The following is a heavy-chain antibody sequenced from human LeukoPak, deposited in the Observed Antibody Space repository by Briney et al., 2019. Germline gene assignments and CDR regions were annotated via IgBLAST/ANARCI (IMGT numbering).Heavy chain of an antibody. CDR3: ARDQGSTYYDYVWGSYSAFDI. CDR1: GFTFSSYG. D-gene: IGHD3-16*01. CDR2: INSDGSST. J-gene: IGHJ3*02. Sequence: GGSLRLSCAASGFTFSSYGMHWVRQAPGKGLVWVSRINSDGSSTSYADSVKGRFTISRDNAKNTLYLQMNSLRAEDTAVYYCARDQGSTYYDYVWGSYSAFDIWGQGTMVTVSS. V-gene: IGHV3-74*01.